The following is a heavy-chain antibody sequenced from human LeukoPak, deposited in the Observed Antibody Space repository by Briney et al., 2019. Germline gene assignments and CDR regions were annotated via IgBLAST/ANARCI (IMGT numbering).Heavy chain of an antibody. D-gene: IGHD3-3*01. Sequence: WGSLRCTCAASGFTFSSYSMTWVRQAPGKGLEWVSSMSSGGTYIYYADSVRGRFTISRDNAKNSLYLLMNTLRAEDTAVYFCARDRPTGASRVFLEQWGRGTLVTVSS. CDR3: ARDRPTGASRVFLEQ. J-gene: IGHJ4*02. CDR2: MSSGGTYI. CDR1: GFTFSSYS. V-gene: IGHV3-21*04.